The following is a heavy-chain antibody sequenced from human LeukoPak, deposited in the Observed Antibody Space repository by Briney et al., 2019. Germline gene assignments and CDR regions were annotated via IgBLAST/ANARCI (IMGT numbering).Heavy chain of an antibody. J-gene: IGHJ4*02. D-gene: IGHD3-10*01. V-gene: IGHV1-69*01. CDR2: IIPIFGTA. CDR1: GGTFSSYA. Sequence: AASVKVSCKASGGTFSSYAISWVRQAPGQGLEWMGGIIPIFGTANYAQKFQGRVTITADESTTTAYMELSSLRCEDTAVYYCARGDIYASGVDQWGQGTLVTVSS. CDR3: ARGDIYASGVDQ.